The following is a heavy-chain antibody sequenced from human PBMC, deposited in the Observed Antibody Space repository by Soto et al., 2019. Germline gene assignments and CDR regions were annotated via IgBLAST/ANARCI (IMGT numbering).Heavy chain of an antibody. J-gene: IGHJ4*01. V-gene: IGHV3-15*07. D-gene: IGHD3-22*01. CDR3: TTDSYSTIIIVRFDY. Sequence: GGSLRLFCAASGFTFTNAWINWVRQAPGKGLEWVGRIKSKTDGGTTDYAEPVKGRFAISRDDSNNMVYLQMNSLKIEDTAVYYCTTDSYSTIIIVRFDYWGHGTLVTVSS. CDR2: IKSKTDGGTT. CDR1: GFTFTNAW.